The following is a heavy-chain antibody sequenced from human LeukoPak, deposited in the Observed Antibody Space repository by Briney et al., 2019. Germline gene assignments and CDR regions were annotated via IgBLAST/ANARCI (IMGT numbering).Heavy chain of an antibody. D-gene: IGHD6-13*01. Sequence: ASVKVSCKASGYTFTGYYMHWVRQAPGQGLEWMGWINPNSGGTNYAQKFQGRVTMTRDTSISTAYMELSRLRSDDTAVYYCAGPRLYSSSWYREFWFDPWGQGTLVTVSS. CDR2: INPNSGGT. CDR3: AGPRLYSSSWYREFWFDP. CDR1: GYTFTGYY. V-gene: IGHV1-2*02. J-gene: IGHJ5*02.